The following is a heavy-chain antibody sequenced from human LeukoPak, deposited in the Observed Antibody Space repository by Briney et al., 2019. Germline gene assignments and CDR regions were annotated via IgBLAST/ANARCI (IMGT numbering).Heavy chain of an antibody. V-gene: IGHV3-23*01. CDR1: GFTFSSYA. CDR3: AKESSGGNYYYYGMDV. Sequence: GGSLRLSCAASGFTFSSYAMSWVRQAPGKGLEWVSAISGSGGSTYYADSVKGRFTISRDNSKNTLYLQMNSLRAEDTAVYYCAKESSGGNYYYYGMDVWGQGTTVTVPS. CDR2: ISGSGGST. D-gene: IGHD6-19*01. J-gene: IGHJ6*02.